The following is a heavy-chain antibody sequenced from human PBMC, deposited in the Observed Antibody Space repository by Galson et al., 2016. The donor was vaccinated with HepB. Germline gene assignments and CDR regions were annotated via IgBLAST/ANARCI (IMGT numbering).Heavy chain of an antibody. Sequence: SLRLSCAVSGLTFKDAWMSWVRQAPGKGLEWVGRIKSKSDGETTDYAVPVKGRFTISRDDSENTLYLRINSLKTEDTAMYYCTTERRIQLSNWFDSWGQGTLVTVSS. V-gene: IGHV3-15*01. CDR1: GLTFKDAW. D-gene: IGHD1-1*01. J-gene: IGHJ5*01. CDR3: TTERRIQLSNWFDS. CDR2: IKSKSDGETT.